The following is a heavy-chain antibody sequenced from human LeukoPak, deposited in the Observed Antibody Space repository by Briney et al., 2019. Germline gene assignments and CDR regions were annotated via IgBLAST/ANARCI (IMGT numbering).Heavy chain of an antibody. D-gene: IGHD3-16*01. CDR3: AREKVGCSYAYGYYYYGMDV. CDR2: ISSDGSSI. V-gene: IGHV3-74*01. Sequence: GGSQRLSCGASGFIFRSYWMHWVRQAPGKGLVWVSRISSDGSSITYADSVKGRFTISRDNAKNTLYLQMNSLRAEETGVYYCAREKVGCSYAYGYYYYGMDVWGKGTTVTVSS. J-gene: IGHJ6*04. CDR1: GFIFRSYW.